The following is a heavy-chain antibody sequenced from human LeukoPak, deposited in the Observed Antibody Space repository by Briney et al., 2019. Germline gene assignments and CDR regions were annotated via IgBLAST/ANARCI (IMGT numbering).Heavy chain of an antibody. CDR1: GFTFSSYW. Sequence: GGSLRLPCAASGFTFSSYWMSWVRQAPGKGLEWVANIKQDGSEKYYVDSVKGRFTISRDNAKNSLYLQMNSLRAEDTAVYYCARAVEGRYSNYPFDYWGQGTLVTVSS. CDR2: IKQDGSEK. CDR3: ARAVEGRYSNYPFDY. V-gene: IGHV3-7*01. J-gene: IGHJ4*02. D-gene: IGHD4-11*01.